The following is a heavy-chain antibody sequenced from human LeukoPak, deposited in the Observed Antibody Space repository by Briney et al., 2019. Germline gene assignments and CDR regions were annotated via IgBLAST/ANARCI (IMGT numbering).Heavy chain of an antibody. D-gene: IGHD5-24*01. CDR1: GFTFSSYE. V-gene: IGHV3-48*03. J-gene: IGHJ4*02. Sequence: GGSLRLSCAASGFTFSSYEMNWVRQAPGKGLEWVSYISSSGTTIYYADSVKGRFTISRDNAKNSLYLQMNSLRAEDTAVYYCATGDDYRTFDYWGQGTLVTVSS. CDR2: ISSSGTTI. CDR3: ATGDDYRTFDY.